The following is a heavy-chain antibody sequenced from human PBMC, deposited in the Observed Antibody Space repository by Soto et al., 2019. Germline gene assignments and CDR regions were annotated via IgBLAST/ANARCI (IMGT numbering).Heavy chain of an antibody. D-gene: IGHD3-9*01. CDR2: IYYSGST. Sequence: SETLSLTCTVSGGSISSYYWSWSRQPPGKGLEWIGYIYYSGSTNYNPSLKSRVTISVDTSKNQFSLKLSSVTAADTAVYYCARSPYYDILTGYYRQIQYYFDYWGQGTLVTVSS. V-gene: IGHV4-59*01. CDR1: GGSISSYY. CDR3: ARSPYYDILTGYYRQIQYYFDY. J-gene: IGHJ4*02.